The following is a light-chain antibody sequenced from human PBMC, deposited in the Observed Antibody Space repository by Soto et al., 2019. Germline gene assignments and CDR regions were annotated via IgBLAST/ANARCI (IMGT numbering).Light chain of an antibody. J-gene: IGLJ1*01. CDR2: EVS. Sequence: QSALTQPASVSGSPGQSITISCTATSSDVGGYNYVSWYQQHPGKAPKLMIYEVSNRPSGVSTRFSGSKSGNTASLTISGLQAEDEADYYCSSYTSSSTPCVFGTGTKLTVL. V-gene: IGLV2-14*01. CDR3: SSYTSSSTPCV. CDR1: SSDVGGYNY.